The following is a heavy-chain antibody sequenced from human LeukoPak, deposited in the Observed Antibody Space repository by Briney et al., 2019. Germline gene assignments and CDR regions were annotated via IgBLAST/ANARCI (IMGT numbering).Heavy chain of an antibody. J-gene: IGHJ6*03. D-gene: IGHD7-27*01. CDR2: LSYIGST. CDR1: GGSISSTSYF. V-gene: IGHV4-39*07. Sequence: TSETLSLTCTVSGGSISSTSYFWGWIRQPPGKGLEWIGHLSYIGSTYYKSSLKSRVTISVDTSKNQFSLKLSSVTAADTAVYYCARDLSLTGDGYYYYYMDVWGKGTTVTVSS. CDR3: ARDLSLTGDGYYYYYMDV.